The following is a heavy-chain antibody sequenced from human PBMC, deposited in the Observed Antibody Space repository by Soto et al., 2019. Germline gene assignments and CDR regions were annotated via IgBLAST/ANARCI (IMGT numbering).Heavy chain of an antibody. CDR1: GGSISSGGYY. D-gene: IGHD2-2*01. J-gene: IGHJ4*02. V-gene: IGHV4-30-4*08. CDR2: IYYTGST. CDR3: ARYQKGPFDY. Sequence: QVQLQESGPGLVKPSQTLSLTCTVSGGSISSGGYYWSWIRQHPGKGLEWIGYIYYTGSTYYNPSLKSRLTISVDTSKNQFSLKLTSVTAADTAVYFCARYQKGPFDYWGQGTLVTVSS.